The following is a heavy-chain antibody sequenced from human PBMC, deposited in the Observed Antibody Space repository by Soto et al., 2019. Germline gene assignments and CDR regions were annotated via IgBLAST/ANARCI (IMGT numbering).Heavy chain of an antibody. CDR1: GGSISGFY. CDR3: ARDTLGYCSSTSCYYGMDV. J-gene: IGHJ6*02. Sequence: PSETLSLTCSVSGGSISGFYWSWIRQSPRKGLEWIGYISYTGTANYNPSLKSRVTISIDASKSQFSLRLRSVTAADTAMYYCARDTLGYCSSTSCYYGMDVWGQGITVTVSS. D-gene: IGHD2-2*01. CDR2: ISYTGTA. V-gene: IGHV4-59*01.